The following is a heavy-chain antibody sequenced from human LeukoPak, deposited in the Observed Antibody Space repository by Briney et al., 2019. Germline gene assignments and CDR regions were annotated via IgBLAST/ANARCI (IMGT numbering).Heavy chain of an antibody. D-gene: IGHD6-6*01. CDR1: GFTFSSYA. J-gene: IGHJ6*02. V-gene: IGHV3-66*04. CDR3: TRHPPEYGTPHAMDV. CDR2: LYGDGTT. Sequence: GGSLRLSCAASGFTFSSYAMSWVRQAPGKGLEWVSTLYGDGTTHYADSMKGRLAISRDNSENTLHLQMNSLRAEDTAVYYCTRHPPEYGTPHAMDVWGQGTTVTVSS.